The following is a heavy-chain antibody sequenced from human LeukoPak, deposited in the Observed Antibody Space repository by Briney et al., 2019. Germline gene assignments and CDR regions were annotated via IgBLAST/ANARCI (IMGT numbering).Heavy chain of an antibody. Sequence: GASVKVSCKASGYTFTDYYVHWVRQAPGQGLEWMGWINPNTGGTNYAQKLQGRVTMTTDTSTSTAYMELRSLRSDDTAVYYCARDGYCSSTSCPEDAFDIWGQGTMVTVSS. J-gene: IGHJ3*02. V-gene: IGHV1-2*02. CDR2: INPNTGGT. CDR3: ARDGYCSSTSCPEDAFDI. CDR1: GYTFTDYY. D-gene: IGHD2-2*03.